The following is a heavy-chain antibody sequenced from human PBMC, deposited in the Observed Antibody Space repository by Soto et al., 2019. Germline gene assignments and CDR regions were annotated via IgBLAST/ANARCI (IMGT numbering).Heavy chain of an antibody. CDR2: ISGSGSYI. Sequence: EVQLVESGGGLVKPGGSLRLSCAASRFTFNIYTMNWVRQAPGKGLEWVSAISGSGSYIYYAESVKGRFTISRDNAKNLLYLQMSSLRAEDTAVYYCARDPSGGRPGFAYWGQGTQVTVSS. D-gene: IGHD3-3*01. J-gene: IGHJ4*02. V-gene: IGHV3-21*01. CDR1: RFTFNIYT. CDR3: ARDPSGGRPGFAY.